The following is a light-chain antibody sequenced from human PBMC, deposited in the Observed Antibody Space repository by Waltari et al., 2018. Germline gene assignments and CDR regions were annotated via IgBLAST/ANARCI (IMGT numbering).Light chain of an antibody. CDR2: GAS. CDR3: QQYNNWPLLT. Sequence: EIVMTQSPATLSVSPGQRATLSCRASQSVSTKLAWYQQKAGQPPRLLIYGASARATGIPARFSSSGSGTEFTLTISSLQSEDFAVYYCQQYNNWPLLTFGGGTKVEIK. J-gene: IGKJ4*01. V-gene: IGKV3-15*01. CDR1: QSVSTK.